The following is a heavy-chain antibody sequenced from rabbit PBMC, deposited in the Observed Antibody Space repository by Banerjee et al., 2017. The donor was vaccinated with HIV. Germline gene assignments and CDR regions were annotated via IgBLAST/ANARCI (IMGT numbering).Heavy chain of an antibody. CDR3: ARDGVGWTFDLEL. CDR1: GFSFSSNYY. D-gene: IGHD4-1*01. V-gene: IGHV1S45*01. CDR2: IYTGTSGST. Sequence: QEQLVESGGGLVQPEGSLTLTCTASGFSFSSNYYMCWVRQAPGKGPEWIACIYTGTSGSTYYASWAKGRFTISKTSSTTVTLQMTSLTAADTATYFCARDGVGWTFDLELWGQGTLVTVS. J-gene: IGHJ3*01.